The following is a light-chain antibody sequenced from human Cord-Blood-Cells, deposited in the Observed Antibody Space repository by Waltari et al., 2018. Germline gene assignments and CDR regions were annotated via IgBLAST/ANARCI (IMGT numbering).Light chain of an antibody. J-gene: IGKJ4*01. Sequence: EIVLTQSPATLSLSPGERATLSCRASQRVSSYLAWYQQKPGQAPRLLIYDASNRATGIPARFSGCGSGTDFTLTISSLEPEDFAVYYCQQRSNWPPLTFGGGTKVEIK. CDR1: QRVSSY. V-gene: IGKV3-11*01. CDR2: DAS. CDR3: QQRSNWPPLT.